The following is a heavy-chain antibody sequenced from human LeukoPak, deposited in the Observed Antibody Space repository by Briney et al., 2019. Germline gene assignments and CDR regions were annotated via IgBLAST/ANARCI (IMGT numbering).Heavy chain of an antibody. CDR2: INPSGGST. Sequence: ASVKVSCXASGYTFTSYYMHWVRQAPGQGLEWMGIINPSGGSTSYAQKFQGRVTMTRDTSTSTVYMELSSLRSEDTAVYYCAREIGYCSSTSCYKRAFDIWGQGTMVTVSS. V-gene: IGHV1-46*01. CDR1: GYTFTSYY. CDR3: AREIGYCSSTSCYKRAFDI. J-gene: IGHJ3*02. D-gene: IGHD2-2*02.